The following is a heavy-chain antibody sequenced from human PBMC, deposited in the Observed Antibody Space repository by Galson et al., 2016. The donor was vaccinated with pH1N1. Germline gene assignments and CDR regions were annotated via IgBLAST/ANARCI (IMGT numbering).Heavy chain of an antibody. J-gene: IGHJ3*02. V-gene: IGHV1-24*01. CDR2: LDREDGET. CDR1: GSTLTEFS. D-gene: IGHD3-9*01. CDR3: ARLTGFWPRVGFDI. Sequence: SVKVSCKVSGSTLTEFSMHWVRQAPGKGLEWMGCLDREDGETVYAHHFQGRVTMTEDTSTDTAYMELSSLKPSDTAIYYCARLTGFWPRVGFDIWGHGTVVTVSS.